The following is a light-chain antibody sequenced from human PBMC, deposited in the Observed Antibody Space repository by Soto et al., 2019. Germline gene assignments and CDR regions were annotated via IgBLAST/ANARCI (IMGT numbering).Light chain of an antibody. V-gene: IGKV1-39*01. CDR2: AAS. CDR3: QQSYSTPRT. J-gene: IGKJ1*01. Sequence: DIQMTQSPSTLSASVGDSVTVTCRASQPIGTSLHWYQQKPGKAPKVLISAASRLQSGVSSRLSGSGSGTHFALTISNLQPEDFATYYCQQSYSTPRTFGQGTKVEVK. CDR1: QPIGTS.